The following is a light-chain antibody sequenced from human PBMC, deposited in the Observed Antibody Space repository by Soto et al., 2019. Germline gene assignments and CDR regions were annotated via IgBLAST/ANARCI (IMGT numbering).Light chain of an antibody. CDR1: QRISGY. J-gene: IGKJ1*01. CDR2: DAS. V-gene: IGKV3-11*01. CDR3: QQRRKLPWT. Sequence: DIVLTQSPATLSLSPGQRATLSCRASQRISGYLAWYQQKPGRAPRLLIYDASNRATGIPVRFSGSGPGTDYTHTVSSLEPGDFGVYYCQQRRKLPWTLGQGTKGDI.